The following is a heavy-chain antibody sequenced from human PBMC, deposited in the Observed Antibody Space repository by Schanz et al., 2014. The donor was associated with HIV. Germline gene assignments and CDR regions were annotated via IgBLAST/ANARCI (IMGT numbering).Heavy chain of an antibody. Sequence: EVQLVESGGGLIQPGGSLRLSCAASGFTVSSSYMSWVRQAPGKGLEWVSSISESGGRTYYADSVNGRFTISRDNSKNTLYLQMTTLRTEDTAVYYCAKPEYDSSGNSQSHFDYWGQGTLVTVSS. CDR3: AKPEYDSSGNSQSHFDY. J-gene: IGHJ4*02. CDR2: SESGGRT. D-gene: IGHD3-22*01. V-gene: IGHV3-23*04. CDR1: GFTVSSSY.